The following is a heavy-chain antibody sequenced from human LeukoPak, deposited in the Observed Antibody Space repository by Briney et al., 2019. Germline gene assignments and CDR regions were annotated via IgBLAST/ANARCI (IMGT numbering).Heavy chain of an antibody. J-gene: IGHJ4*02. CDR1: GGTFSSYA. CDR2: IIPIFGTA. V-gene: IGHV1-69*13. CDR3: AREGYYDSSALDY. Sequence: SVRVSCKASGGTFSSYAISWVRQAPGQGLEWMGGIIPIFGTANYAQKFQGRVTITADESTSTAFMELSSLRSEDTAVYYCAREGYYDSSALDYWGQGTLVTVSS. D-gene: IGHD3-22*01.